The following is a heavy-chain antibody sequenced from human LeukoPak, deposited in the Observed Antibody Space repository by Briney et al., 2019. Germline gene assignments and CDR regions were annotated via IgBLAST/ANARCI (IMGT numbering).Heavy chain of an antibody. CDR2: ISSSGSTI. CDR3: ARASSSWYYFDY. Sequence: GGPLEFPGAPLGLTFRDYYMTWIPKAQGKGLDWVSYISSSGSTIYYADSVKGRFTISRDNAKNSLYLQMNSLRAEDTAVYYCARASSSWYYFDYWGQGTPVTVSS. CDR1: GLTFRDYY. J-gene: IGHJ4*02. D-gene: IGHD6-13*01. V-gene: IGHV3-11*01.